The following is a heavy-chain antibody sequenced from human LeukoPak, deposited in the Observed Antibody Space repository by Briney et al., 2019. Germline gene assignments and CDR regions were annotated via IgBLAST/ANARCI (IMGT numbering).Heavy chain of an antibody. Sequence: SETLSLTCTVSGGSISSYYWSWIRQPPGKGLEWIGYIYYSGSTNYNPSLKSRVTISVNTSKNQFSLKLSSVTAADTAVYYCARVGSSSFAYWFDPWGQGTLVTVSS. V-gene: IGHV4-59*01. D-gene: IGHD6-13*01. CDR1: GGSISSYY. CDR3: ARVGSSSFAYWFDP. CDR2: IYYSGST. J-gene: IGHJ5*02.